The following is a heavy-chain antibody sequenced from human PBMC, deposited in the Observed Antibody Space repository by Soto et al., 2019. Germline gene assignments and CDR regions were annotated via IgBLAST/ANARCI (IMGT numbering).Heavy chain of an antibody. CDR1: GFTFSNYW. CDR2: IKQDGGEK. CDR3: ARDSHAHFDY. J-gene: IGHJ4*02. V-gene: IGHV3-7*01. Sequence: PGGSLRLSCAASGFTFSNYWMSWVRQAPGRGQERVASIKQDGGEKYYMDSVKGRFTISKDNAKNSLYLQFNSLRAGDTAVYYCARDSHAHFDYWGQGT.